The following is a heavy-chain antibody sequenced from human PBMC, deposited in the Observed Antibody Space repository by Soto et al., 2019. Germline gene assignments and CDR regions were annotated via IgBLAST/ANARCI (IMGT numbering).Heavy chain of an antibody. J-gene: IGHJ3*02. CDR2: INAGNGNT. CDR1: GYTFTSYA. D-gene: IGHD2-2*01. CDR3: ARTTRGYCSSTSCYPEAFVI. Sequence: ASVKVSCKASGYTFTSYAMHWVRQAPGQRLEWMGWINAGNGNTKYSQKFQGRVTITRDTSASTAYMELSSLRSEDTAVYYCARTTRGYCSSTSCYPEAFVIWGQGTMVTVSS. V-gene: IGHV1-3*01.